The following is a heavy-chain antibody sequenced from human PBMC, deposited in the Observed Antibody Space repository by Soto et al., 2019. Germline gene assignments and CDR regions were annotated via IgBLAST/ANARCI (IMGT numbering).Heavy chain of an antibody. Sequence: QVQLVESGGGVVQPGRSLRLSCAVSGFTFSSYGMHWVRQAPGKGLEWVTIISYEGSIKYYADSVKGRFTISRDNSKNTLYLEMNSLGPDDTAVYYCAKGGQQRGRYYLDYWGQGTLVTVSS. V-gene: IGHV3-30*18. D-gene: IGHD3-10*01. J-gene: IGHJ4*02. CDR1: GFTFSSYG. CDR2: ISYEGSIK. CDR3: AKGGQQRGRYYLDY.